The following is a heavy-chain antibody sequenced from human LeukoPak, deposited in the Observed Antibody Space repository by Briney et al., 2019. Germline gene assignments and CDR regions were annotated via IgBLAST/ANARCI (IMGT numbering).Heavy chain of an antibody. CDR3: ARGATVYGSSSGVGSWFDP. CDR2: INHSGST. D-gene: IGHD6-6*01. Sequence: SGTLSLTCAVYGGSFSGYYWSWIRQPPGKGLEWIGEINHSGSTNYNPSLKSRVTISVDTSKNQFSLKLSSVTAADTAVYYCARGATVYGSSSGVGSWFDPWGQGTLVTVSS. CDR1: GGSFSGYY. J-gene: IGHJ5*02. V-gene: IGHV4-34*01.